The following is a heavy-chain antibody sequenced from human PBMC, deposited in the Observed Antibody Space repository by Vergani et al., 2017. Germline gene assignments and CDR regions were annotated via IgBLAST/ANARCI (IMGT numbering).Heavy chain of an antibody. Sequence: QVQLQESGPGLVKPSETLSLTCTVSGVSISSYYWSWIRQPPGKGLEWIGYIYYSGSTNYNPSLKSRVTISVDTSKNQFSLKLSSVTAADTAVYYCARGVAYFDYWGQGTLVTVSS. D-gene: IGHD3-3*01. V-gene: IGHV4-59*01. CDR3: ARGVAYFDY. CDR2: IYYSGST. J-gene: IGHJ4*02. CDR1: GVSISSYY.